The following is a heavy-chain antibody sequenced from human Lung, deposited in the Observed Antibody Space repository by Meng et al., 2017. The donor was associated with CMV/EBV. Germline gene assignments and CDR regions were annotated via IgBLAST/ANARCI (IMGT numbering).Heavy chain of an antibody. CDR2: IYESGST. CDR1: GASISSGDSY. CDR3: AREGTNSYYFDY. D-gene: IGHD1-14*01. Sequence: VSGASISSGDSYWSWILQPPGKCLEWIGYIYESGSTSYNPSLESRVTISVDTSKNQFSLKVMSVTAADTAVYYCAREGTNSYYFDYWGQGTLVTVSS. V-gene: IGHV4-30-4*01. J-gene: IGHJ4*02.